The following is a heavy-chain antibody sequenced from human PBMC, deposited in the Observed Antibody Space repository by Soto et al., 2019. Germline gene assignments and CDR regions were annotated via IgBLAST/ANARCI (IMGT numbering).Heavy chain of an antibody. D-gene: IGHD3-10*01. Sequence: SVKVSCKASGGTFSSYAISWVRQAPGQGLEWMGGIIPIFGTANYAQKFQGRVTITADESTSTAYMELSSLRSEDTAVYYCARAATRITMVRGVKNAFDIWGQGTMVTVSS. V-gene: IGHV1-69*13. CDR1: GGTFSSYA. CDR3: ARAATRITMVRGVKNAFDI. J-gene: IGHJ3*02. CDR2: IIPIFGTA.